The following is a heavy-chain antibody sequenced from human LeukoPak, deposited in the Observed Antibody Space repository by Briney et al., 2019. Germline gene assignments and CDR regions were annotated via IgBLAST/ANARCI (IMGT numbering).Heavy chain of an antibody. CDR1: GGSISSYY. V-gene: IGHV4-4*07. CDR2: IYTSGST. D-gene: IGHD7-27*01. CDR3: ARGSGDVDYYYYMDV. Sequence: PSETLSLTCTVSGGSISSYYWSWIRQPAGKGLEWIGRIYTSGSTNYNPSLKSRVTMSVGTSKNQFSLKLSSVTAADTAVYYCARGSGDVDYYYYMDVWGKGTTVTVSS. J-gene: IGHJ6*03.